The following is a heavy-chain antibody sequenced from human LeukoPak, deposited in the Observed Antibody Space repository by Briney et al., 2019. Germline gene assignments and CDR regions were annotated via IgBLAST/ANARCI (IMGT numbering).Heavy chain of an antibody. Sequence: PGGSLRLSCAASGFTFSSYAMSWVRQAPGKGLEWVSSISSSSSYIYYADSVKGRFTISRDNAKNSLYLQMNSLRAEDTAVYYCARDDTRVLMVYAKYYFDYWGQGTLVTVSS. J-gene: IGHJ4*02. CDR1: GFTFSSYA. CDR3: ARDDTRVLMVYAKYYFDY. CDR2: ISSSSSYI. D-gene: IGHD2-8*01. V-gene: IGHV3-21*01.